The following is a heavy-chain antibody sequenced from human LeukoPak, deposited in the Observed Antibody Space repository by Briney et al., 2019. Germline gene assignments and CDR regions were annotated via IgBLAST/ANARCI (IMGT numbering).Heavy chain of an antibody. CDR2: IYHSGST. D-gene: IGHD2-2*02. CDR3: ARACSSTSCYTR. Sequence: PSETLSLTCAVSGYSISSGYYWGWIRQPPGKELEWIGGIYHSGSTYYNPSLKSRVTISVDTSKNQFSLKLSSVTAADTAVYYCARACSSTSCYTRWGQGTLVTVSS. CDR1: GYSISSGYY. V-gene: IGHV4-38-2*01. J-gene: IGHJ4*02.